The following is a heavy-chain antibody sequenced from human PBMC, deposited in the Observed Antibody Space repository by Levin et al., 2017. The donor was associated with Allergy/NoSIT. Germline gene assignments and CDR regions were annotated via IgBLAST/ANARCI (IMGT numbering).Heavy chain of an antibody. D-gene: IGHD2-2*02. CDR1: GFTFSSYE. Sequence: GGSLRLSCAASGFTFSSYEMNWVRQAPGKGLEWVSYISSSGSTIYYADSVKGRFTISRDNAKNSLYLQMNSLRAEDTAVYYCARGSWCSSTSCYTKGGWFDPWGQGTLVTVSS. J-gene: IGHJ5*02. CDR2: ISSSGSTI. CDR3: ARGSWCSSTSCYTKGGWFDP. V-gene: IGHV3-48*03.